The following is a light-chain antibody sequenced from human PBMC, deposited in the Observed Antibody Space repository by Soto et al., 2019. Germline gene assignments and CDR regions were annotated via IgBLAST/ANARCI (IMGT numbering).Light chain of an antibody. CDR3: QQYYQWPLT. V-gene: IGKV3-15*01. J-gene: IGKJ4*01. CDR1: QSVSST. Sequence: EIVMTQSPATLSVSPGERATLSCRASQSVSSTLAWYQQIPGQAPRLLIYGTSNRAHGIPARFSGSGSGTEFTLTISSLQSEDFAFYYCQQYYQWPLTFGGGTKVEVK. CDR2: GTS.